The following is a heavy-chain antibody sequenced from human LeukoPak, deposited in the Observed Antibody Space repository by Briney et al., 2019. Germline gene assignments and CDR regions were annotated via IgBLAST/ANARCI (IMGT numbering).Heavy chain of an antibody. J-gene: IGHJ4*02. CDR3: ARYSSSSKFDY. Sequence: SETLSLTCTVSNGSISICFWSWIRQPAGKGLEWIGRIYSSGSTDYNPSLKSRVTMSVDTSKNQFSLKLTSVTAADTAVYYCARYSSSSKFDYWGQGTLVTVSS. CDR2: IYSSGST. V-gene: IGHV4-4*07. D-gene: IGHD6-6*01. CDR1: NGSISICF.